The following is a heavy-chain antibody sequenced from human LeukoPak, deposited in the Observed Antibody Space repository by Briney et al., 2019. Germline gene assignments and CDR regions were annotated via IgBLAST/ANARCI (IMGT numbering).Heavy chain of an antibody. D-gene: IGHD2-2*02. Sequence: ASVKVSCKASGYTFPSYFMHWVRQAPGQGLEWMGIINPSGGSTSYAQKFQGRVTMTRDTSTSTVYMELSSLRSEDTAVYYCARSKLGYCSSTSCYSSFMDVNYGMDVWGQGATVTVSS. CDR2: INPSGGST. CDR3: ARSKLGYCSSTSCYSSFMDVNYGMDV. CDR1: GYTFPSYF. J-gene: IGHJ6*02. V-gene: IGHV1-46*01.